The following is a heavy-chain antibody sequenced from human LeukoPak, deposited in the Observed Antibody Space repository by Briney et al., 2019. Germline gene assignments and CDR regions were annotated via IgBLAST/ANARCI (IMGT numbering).Heavy chain of an antibody. J-gene: IGHJ4*02. Sequence: GGSLRLSCVASGFTFNNYGMHWVRQAPGKGLEWVAVISYDGRNKYYGDSVKGRFTISRDNSKNTLYLQMNGLRAEDTAVYYCARDQVEQWSGVAWYIDYWGQGTLVTVSS. V-gene: IGHV3-30*03. CDR3: ARDQVEQWSGVAWYIDY. D-gene: IGHD6-19*01. CDR1: GFTFNNYG. CDR2: ISYDGRNK.